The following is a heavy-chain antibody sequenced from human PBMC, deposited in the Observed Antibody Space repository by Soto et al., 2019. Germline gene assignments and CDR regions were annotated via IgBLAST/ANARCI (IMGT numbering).Heavy chain of an antibody. CDR3: TRDASRDSSARGWLDP. V-gene: IGHV3-21*01. CDR2: ISSNSAYI. D-gene: IGHD6-13*01. Sequence: GGSLRLSCAASGFTFRSFTMNWVRQAPGKGLEWVSTISSNSAYIYYTDALRGRFTISRDNAKNSLHLQMNSLRAEDTAVYYCTRDASRDSSARGWLDPWGPRTLVTVSS. CDR1: GFTFRSFT. J-gene: IGHJ5*02.